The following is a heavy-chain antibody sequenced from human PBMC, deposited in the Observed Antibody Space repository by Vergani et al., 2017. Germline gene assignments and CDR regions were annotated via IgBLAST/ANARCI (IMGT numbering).Heavy chain of an antibody. J-gene: IGHJ5*02. CDR3: ARELRLLYNRFDP. D-gene: IGHD1-14*01. Sequence: QVQLVESGGGVVQPGRSLRLSCAASGFTFNQYGLHWVRQAPGKGLELVAVTWYDGNNKQYADSVEGRFTISRDNSKSTMYLQMNSLRDEDTGVYYCARELRLLYNRFDPWGQGTLVTVSS. V-gene: IGHV3-33*01. CDR1: GFTFNQYG. CDR2: TWYDGNNK.